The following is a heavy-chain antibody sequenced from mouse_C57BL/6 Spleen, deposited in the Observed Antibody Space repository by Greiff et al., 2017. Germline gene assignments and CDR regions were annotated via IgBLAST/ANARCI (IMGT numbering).Heavy chain of an antibody. V-gene: IGHV1-80*01. CDR2: IYPGDGDT. CDR1: GFAFSSYW. CDR3: ARVIGRSYVYFDY. J-gene: IGHJ2*01. D-gene: IGHD1-1*01. Sequence: VQLQQSGAGLVQPRASVKISCTASGFAFSSYWMNWVRQGPGKGLEWIGHIYPGDGDTNSNGKFKGKATLTAAISSSTDYMQLSSLTSEDSAVYFCARVIGRSYVYFDYWGQGTTLTVSS.